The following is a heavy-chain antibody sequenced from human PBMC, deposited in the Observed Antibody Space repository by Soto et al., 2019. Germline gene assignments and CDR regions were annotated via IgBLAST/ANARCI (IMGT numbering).Heavy chain of an antibody. J-gene: IGHJ6*01. D-gene: IGHD3-10*01. CDR3: ARGRPTYYYYGLDV. Sequence: QVQLVESGGGLVRPGGPLRLSCAASGFTFSDRSMSWIRQVPGRGLEWISYISSSGSFTNYADSVKGRFTISIDNDKKSPYLQMNNRTADDTALYDCARGRPTYYYYGLDVWGQGTTVTVSP. CDR1: GFTFSDRS. CDR2: ISSSGSFT. V-gene: IGHV3-11*06.